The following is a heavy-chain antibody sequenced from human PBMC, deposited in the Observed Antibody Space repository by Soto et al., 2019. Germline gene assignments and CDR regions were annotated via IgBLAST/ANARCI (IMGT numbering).Heavy chain of an antibody. CDR3: ASVGFGSVGGYVKSDF. J-gene: IGHJ4*02. V-gene: IGHV3-7*05. D-gene: IGHD5-12*01. CDR1: GFSFSGDW. Sequence: EVQLVESGGGLVQPGGSLRLSCAASGFSFSGDWMTWVRQTPGKGLEWVATIKEDGSEKYYVDSVKGRFSISRDNAMNSMYLQMNSLRVEDTAVYYCASVGFGSVGGYVKSDFWGQGALVTVSS. CDR2: IKEDGSEK.